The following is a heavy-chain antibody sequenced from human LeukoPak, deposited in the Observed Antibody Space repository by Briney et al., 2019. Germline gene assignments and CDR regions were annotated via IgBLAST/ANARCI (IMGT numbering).Heavy chain of an antibody. D-gene: IGHD1-26*01. CDR1: GYSFTSYW. J-gene: IGHJ4*02. Sequence: GESLKISCEGSGYSFTSYWIGWVRQMPGKGLEWMGIIYPGDSDTKYSPSFQGQVTISADKFISTAYLQWSSLKASDTAMYYCARPVVGATTPFFDYWGQGTLVTVSS. V-gene: IGHV5-51*01. CDR2: IYPGDSDT. CDR3: ARPVVGATTPFFDY.